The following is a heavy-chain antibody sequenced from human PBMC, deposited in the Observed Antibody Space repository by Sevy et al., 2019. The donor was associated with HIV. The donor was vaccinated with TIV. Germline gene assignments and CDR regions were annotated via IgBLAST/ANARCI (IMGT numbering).Heavy chain of an antibody. CDR3: ARAPEENYDYITGSFDY. D-gene: IGHD3-16*01. V-gene: IGHV3-21*01. CDR2: ISISSSYI. CDR1: GFTFSSYS. Sequence: GGSLRLSCAASGFTFSSYSMNWVRQAPGMGLEWVSSISISSSYIYYADSVKGRFTISRGNAKNSLYLQMNSLRAEDTAVYYCARAPEENYDYITGSFDYWGQGTLVTVSS. J-gene: IGHJ4*02.